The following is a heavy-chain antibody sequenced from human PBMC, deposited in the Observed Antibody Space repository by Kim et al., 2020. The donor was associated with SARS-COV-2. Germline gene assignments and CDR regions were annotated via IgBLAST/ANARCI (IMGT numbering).Heavy chain of an antibody. V-gene: IGHV4-34*01. J-gene: IGHJ5*02. D-gene: IGHD2-2*01. CDR3: ARGFTQLLSWFDP. Sequence: PSPKGRVTISVDTSKNQFSLKLSSVTAADTAVYYCARGFTQLLSWFDPWGQGTLVTVSS.